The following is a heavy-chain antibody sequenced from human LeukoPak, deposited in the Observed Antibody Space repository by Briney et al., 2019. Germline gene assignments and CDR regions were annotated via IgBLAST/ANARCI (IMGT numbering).Heavy chain of an antibody. CDR3: ARRFVGYDSSWGASDI. D-gene: IGHD6-13*01. CDR1: GGSISGYY. CDR2: IYYSGST. Sequence: SETLSLTCTGSGGSISGYYWSWIRQPPGKGLEWIGYIYYSGSTNYNPSLKSRVTISVDTSKNQFSLKLSSVTAADTAVYYCARRFVGYDSSWGASDIWGLGTMVTVSS. J-gene: IGHJ3*02. V-gene: IGHV4-59*08.